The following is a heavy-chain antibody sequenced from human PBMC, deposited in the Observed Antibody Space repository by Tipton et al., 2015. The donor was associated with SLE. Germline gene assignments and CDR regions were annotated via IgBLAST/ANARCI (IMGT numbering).Heavy chain of an antibody. J-gene: IGHJ3*02. D-gene: IGHD3-22*01. CDR2: IYTSGST. Sequence: TLSLTCTVSGGSISSGSYYWSWIRQPAGKGLEWIGRIYTSGSTNYNPSLKSRVTISVDTSKNQSSLKLSSVTAADTAVYYCARPRSGYADDAFDIWGQG. V-gene: IGHV4-61*02. CDR3: ARPRSGYADDAFDI. CDR1: GGSISSGSYY.